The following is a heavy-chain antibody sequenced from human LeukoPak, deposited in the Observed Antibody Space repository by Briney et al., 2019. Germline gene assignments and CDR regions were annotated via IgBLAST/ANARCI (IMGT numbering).Heavy chain of an antibody. CDR3: ARDQGSSSWYV. CDR1: GFTFSSYA. CDR2: ISYDGSNK. J-gene: IGHJ4*02. V-gene: IGHV3-30*04. Sequence: GGSLRLSCAASGFTFSSYAMHWVRQAPGKGLEWVAVISYDGSNKYYADSVKGRFTISRDNSKNTLYLQMNSLRAEDTAVYYCARDQGSSSWYVWGQGTLVTVSS. D-gene: IGHD6-13*01.